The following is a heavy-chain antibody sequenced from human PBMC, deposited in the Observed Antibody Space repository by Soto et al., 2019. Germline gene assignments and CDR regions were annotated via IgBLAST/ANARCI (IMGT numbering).Heavy chain of an antibody. CDR2: ISSSSSTI. CDR3: ARDQLYYNDISGRPLNAFDV. D-gene: IGHD3-22*01. J-gene: IGHJ3*01. CDR1: GFTFSSYS. Sequence: GGSLRLSCAASGFTFSSYSMNWVRQAPGKGLEWVSYISSSSSTIYYADSVKGRFTIYRDNAKNSLYLQMNSLRAEDTAVYYCARDQLYYNDISGRPLNAFDVWGQGTMVTVSS. V-gene: IGHV3-48*01.